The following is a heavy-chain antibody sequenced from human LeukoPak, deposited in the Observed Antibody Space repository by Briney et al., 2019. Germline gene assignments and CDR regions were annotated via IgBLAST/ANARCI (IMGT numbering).Heavy chain of an antibody. D-gene: IGHD3-10*02. CDR2: ISGSGGST. Sequence: GGSLRLSCAASGFTFSSYAMSWVRQAPGKGLEWVSAISGSGGSTYYADSVKGRFTISRDNAENSLYLQMNSLRAEDTAVYYCAELGITMIGGVWGKGTTVTISS. V-gene: IGHV3-23*01. J-gene: IGHJ6*04. CDR1: GFTFSSYA. CDR3: AELGITMIGGV.